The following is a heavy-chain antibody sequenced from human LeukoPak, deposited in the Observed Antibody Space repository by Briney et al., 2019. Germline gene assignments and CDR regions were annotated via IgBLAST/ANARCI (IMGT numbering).Heavy chain of an antibody. CDR2: ISGSGGST. CDR3: AKDCSRDGYTRAFDY. J-gene: IGHJ4*02. D-gene: IGHD5-24*01. CDR1: GFTFSSYA. Sequence: GGSLRLSCAASGFTFSSYAMSWVRQAPGKGLEWVSAISGSGGSTYYADSVKGRFTISRDNSKNTLYLQMNSLRAEDTAVYYCAKDCSRDGYTRAFDYWGQGTLVTVSS. V-gene: IGHV3-23*01.